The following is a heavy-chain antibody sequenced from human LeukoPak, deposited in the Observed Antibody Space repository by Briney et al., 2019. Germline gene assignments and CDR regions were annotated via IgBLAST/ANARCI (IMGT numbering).Heavy chain of an antibody. J-gene: IGHJ4*02. V-gene: IGHV4-34*01. D-gene: IGHD4-17*01. CDR1: GGSFGGYY. CDR3: TRMTTGHDY. Sequence: SETLSLTCAVDGGSFGGYYWSWVRQTPGKGLEWIGEINHSGYTNDNPSLKSRVTLSIDTSRKQFSLNLRSVTVADAGTYYCTRMTTGHDYWGQGTLVTVSS. CDR2: INHSGYT.